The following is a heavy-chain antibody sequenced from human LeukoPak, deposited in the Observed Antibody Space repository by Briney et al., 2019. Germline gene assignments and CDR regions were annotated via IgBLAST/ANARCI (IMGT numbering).Heavy chain of an antibody. CDR3: ARATLGYSSGWYDN. D-gene: IGHD6-19*01. CDR1: GFTFSSCW. Sequence: GGSLRLSCAASGFTFSSCWMHWVRQAPGKGLVWVSRIKSDGSSTTYADSVKGRFTISRDNAKNTLYLQMNSLRAEDTAVCYCARATLGYSSGWYDNWGQGTLVTVSS. CDR2: IKSDGSST. J-gene: IGHJ5*02. V-gene: IGHV3-74*01.